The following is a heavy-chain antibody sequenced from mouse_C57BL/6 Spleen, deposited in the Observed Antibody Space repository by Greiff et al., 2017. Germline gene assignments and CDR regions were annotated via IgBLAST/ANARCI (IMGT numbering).Heavy chain of an antibody. CDR1: GYTFTSYG. Sequence: LVESGAELARPGASVKLSCKASGYTFTSYGISWVKQRTGQGLEWIGEIYPRSGNTYYNEKFKGKATLTADKSSSTAYMELRSLTSEDSAVYFCARSGTTAYWGQGTLVTVSA. J-gene: IGHJ3*01. V-gene: IGHV1-81*01. CDR2: IYPRSGNT. CDR3: ARSGTTAY. D-gene: IGHD1-1*01.